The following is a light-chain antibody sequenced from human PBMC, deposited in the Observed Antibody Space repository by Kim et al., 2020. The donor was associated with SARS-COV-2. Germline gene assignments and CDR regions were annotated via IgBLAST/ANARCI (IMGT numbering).Light chain of an antibody. Sequence: QSALTQPASVSGSPGQSITISCTGSSGDIGGYDFVSWYQQFPGKAPKLMIYGVTNRPSGVSSRFSGSKSGNTASLIISGLQAEDEADYYCSSYTSSTTRVFGGGTKLTVL. CDR1: SGDIGGYDF. CDR3: SSYTSSTTRV. J-gene: IGLJ3*02. V-gene: IGLV2-14*03. CDR2: GVT.